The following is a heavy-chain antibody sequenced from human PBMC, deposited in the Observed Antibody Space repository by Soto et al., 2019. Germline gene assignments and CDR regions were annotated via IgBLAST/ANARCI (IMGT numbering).Heavy chain of an antibody. V-gene: IGHV3-33*01. Sequence: PGGSLRLSCAASGFTFSSYGMHWVRQAPGKGLEWVAVIWYDGSNKYYADSVKGRFTISRDNSKNTLYLQMNSLRAEDTAVYYCARDKNYGDYAIYYYYGMDVWGQGTTVTVSS. CDR3: ARDKNYGDYAIYYYYGMDV. D-gene: IGHD4-17*01. CDR2: IWYDGSNK. J-gene: IGHJ6*02. CDR1: GFTFSSYG.